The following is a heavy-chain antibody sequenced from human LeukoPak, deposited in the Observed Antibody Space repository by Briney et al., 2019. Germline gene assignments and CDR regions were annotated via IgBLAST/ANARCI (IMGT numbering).Heavy chain of an antibody. CDR3: ARDRSSSNTRDWFDP. CDR1: GGSINGHY. V-gene: IGHV4-4*07. Sequence: SETLSLTCTVSGGSINGHYWSWIRQPAGKGLEWIGRIYNSESVNYNPSLKSRVTMSIDTSKNQFSLKLNSVTAADTAVYYCARDRSSSNTRDWFDPWGQGALVTVSS. D-gene: IGHD6-13*01. CDR2: IYNSESV. J-gene: IGHJ5*02.